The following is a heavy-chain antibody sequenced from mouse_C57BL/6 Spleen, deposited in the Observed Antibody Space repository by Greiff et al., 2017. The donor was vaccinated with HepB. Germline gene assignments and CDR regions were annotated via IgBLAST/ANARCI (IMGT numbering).Heavy chain of an antibody. J-gene: IGHJ3*01. CDR1: GFTFSSYA. CDR2: ISSGGDYI. Sequence: EVKVEESGEGLVKPGGSLKLSCAASGFTFSSYAMSWVRQTPEKRLEWVAYISSGGDYIYYADTVKGRFTISRDNARNTLYLQMSSLKSEDTAMYYCTRDLTGSWFAYWGQGTLVTVSA. CDR3: TRDLTGSWFAY. V-gene: IGHV5-9-1*02. D-gene: IGHD4-1*01.